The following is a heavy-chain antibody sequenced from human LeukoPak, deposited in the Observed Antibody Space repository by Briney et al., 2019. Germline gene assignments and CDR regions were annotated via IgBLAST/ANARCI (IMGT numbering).Heavy chain of an antibody. CDR2: INQDGSEK. CDR3: AKDRGYRASDAFDI. J-gene: IGHJ3*02. D-gene: IGHD3-22*01. CDR1: EFTFSNSW. Sequence: GGSLRLPCAASEFTFSNSWMAWVRQAPGKGLEWVANINQDGSEKYYVDSVKGRFTISRDNAKNSLYLQMNSLRAEDTAVYYCAKDRGYRASDAFDIWGQGTMVTVSS. V-gene: IGHV3-7*03.